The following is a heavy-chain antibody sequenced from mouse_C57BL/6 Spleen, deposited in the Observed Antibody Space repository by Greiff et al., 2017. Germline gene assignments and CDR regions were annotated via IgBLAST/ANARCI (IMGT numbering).Heavy chain of an antibody. V-gene: IGHV1-55*01. CDR2: IYPGSGST. D-gene: IGHD2-14*01. CDR1: GYTFTSYW. Sequence: QVQLQQSGAELVKPGASVKMSCKASGYTFTSYWITWVKQRPGQGLEWIGDIYPGSGSTNYNEKFKSKATLTVDTSSSTAYMQLSSLTSEDSAVYYCARLGEYDEGDWFAYWGQGTLVTVSA. CDR3: ARLGEYDEGDWFAY. J-gene: IGHJ3*01.